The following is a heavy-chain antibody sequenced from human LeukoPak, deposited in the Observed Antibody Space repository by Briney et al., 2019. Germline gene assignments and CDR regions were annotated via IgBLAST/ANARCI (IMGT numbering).Heavy chain of an antibody. J-gene: IGHJ3*02. CDR2: INPNSGGT. D-gene: IGHD3-10*01. CDR1: GYTFTAYS. Sequence: ASVKVSCKASGYTFTAYSMHWVRQAPGQGLEWMGWINPNSGGTNYAQKFQGRVTMTRDTSITTAYMELSRLRSDDTAVYSCVRDLDYYGLGSFFNIWGQGTMVTVSS. V-gene: IGHV1-2*02. CDR3: VRDLDYYGLGSFFNI.